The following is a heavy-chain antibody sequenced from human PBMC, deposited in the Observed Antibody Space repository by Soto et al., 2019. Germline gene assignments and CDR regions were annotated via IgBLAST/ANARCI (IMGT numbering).Heavy chain of an antibody. CDR3: AREDSRNWFDP. J-gene: IGHJ5*02. CDR1: GGFFSGYY. CDR2: IYYSGST. V-gene: IGHV4-34*11. Sequence: SETLSLTCAVYGGFFSGYYWSWIRQPPGKGLEWIGYIYYSGSTNYNPSLKSRVTISVDTSKNQFSLKLSSVTAADTAVYSCAREDSRNWFDPWGQGTLVTVSS. D-gene: IGHD6-13*01.